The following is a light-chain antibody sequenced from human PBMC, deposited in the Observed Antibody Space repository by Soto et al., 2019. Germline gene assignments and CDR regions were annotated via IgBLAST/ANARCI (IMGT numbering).Light chain of an antibody. CDR1: QSVSSY. CDR3: VQRSTWSWT. V-gene: IGKV3-11*01. Sequence: EIVLTQSPATLSLSPGERATLSCRASQSVSSYLAWYHHKPGQAPRLLIYDTSNRATGTPARFGGSGSGTDFTLTIHSLEPEDFAVYYSVQRSTWSWTVGQGTKVEIK. J-gene: IGKJ1*01. CDR2: DTS.